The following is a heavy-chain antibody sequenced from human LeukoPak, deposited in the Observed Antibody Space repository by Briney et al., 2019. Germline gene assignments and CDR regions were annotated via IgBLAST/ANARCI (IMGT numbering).Heavy chain of an antibody. V-gene: IGHV1-69*05. J-gene: IGHJ5*02. CDR1: GGTFSSYA. Sequence: ASVKVSCKASGGTFSSYAISWVRQAPGQGLEWMGGIIPIFGTANYAQKFQGRVTITTDESMSTAYMELSSLRSEDTAVYYCARLIKGGYPRLYNRFDPWGQGTLVTVSS. D-gene: IGHD1-26*01. CDR3: ARLIKGGYPRLYNRFDP. CDR2: IIPIFGTA.